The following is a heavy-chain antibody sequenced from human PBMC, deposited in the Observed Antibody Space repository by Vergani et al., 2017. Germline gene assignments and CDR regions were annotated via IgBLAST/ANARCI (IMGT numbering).Heavy chain of an antibody. CDR1: GGTFSSYA. D-gene: IGHD1-26*01. CDR3: ARERVEVGGSYHLDY. J-gene: IGHJ4*02. V-gene: IGHV1-69*04. Sequence: QVQLVQSGAEVKKPGSSVEVSCKASGGTFSSYAISWVRQAPGQGLEWMGRIIPILGIANYAQKFQGRVTITADKSTSTAYMELSSLRSEDTAVYYCARERVEVGGSYHLDYWGQGTLVTVSS. CDR2: IIPILGIA.